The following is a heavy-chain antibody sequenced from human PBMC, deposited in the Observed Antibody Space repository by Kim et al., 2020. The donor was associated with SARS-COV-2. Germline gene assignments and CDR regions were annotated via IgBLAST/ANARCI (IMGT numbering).Heavy chain of an antibody. D-gene: IGHD6-19*01. CDR1: GFTFSSYA. V-gene: IGHV3-23*01. J-gene: IGHJ3*02. CDR2: ISGSGGST. CDR3: AKDSSWYSSGWGDAFDI. Sequence: GGSLRLSCAASGFTFSSYAMSWVRQAPGKGLEWVSAISGSGGSTYYADSVKGRFTISRDNSKNTLYLQMNSLRAEDTAVYYCAKDSSWYSSGWGDAFDIWGQGTMVTVSS.